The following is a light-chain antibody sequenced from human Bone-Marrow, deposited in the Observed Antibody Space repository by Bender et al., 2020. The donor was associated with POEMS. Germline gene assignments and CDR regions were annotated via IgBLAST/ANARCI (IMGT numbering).Light chain of an antibody. CDR2: SSH. CDR1: SSNIGAHA. Sequence: QSVLTHPPSASGTPGQRVTISCSGGSSNIGAHAVNWYQHLLGTAPKLLIYSSHRRPSEVPDRFSGSRSGTSASLAISGLQYEDEADYYCAVWDDSLNGWVFGGGTKLTVL. CDR3: AVWDDSLNGWV. J-gene: IGLJ3*02. V-gene: IGLV1-44*01.